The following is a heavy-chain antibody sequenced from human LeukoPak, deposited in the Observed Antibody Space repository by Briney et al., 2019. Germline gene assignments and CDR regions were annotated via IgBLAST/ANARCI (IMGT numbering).Heavy chain of an antibody. D-gene: IGHD1-26*01. J-gene: IGHJ6*03. CDR2: INHSGST. CDR3: ATEPGSGSYSRYYYYYIDV. CDR1: GGSFSGYY. V-gene: IGHV4-34*01. Sequence: SETLSLTCAVYGGSFSGYYWSWIRQPPGKGLEWIGEINHSGSTNYNPSLNSRVTISIDTSKNQFSLKLSSVTAADTAVYYCATEPGSGSYSRYYYYYIDVWGKGTTVTVSS.